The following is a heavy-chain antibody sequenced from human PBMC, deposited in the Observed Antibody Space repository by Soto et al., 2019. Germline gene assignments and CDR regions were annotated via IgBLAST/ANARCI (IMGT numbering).Heavy chain of an antibody. D-gene: IGHD3-3*01. Sequence: EEQLVESGGGLVQPGGSLTLSCAASGFTFSDYYMEWVRQAPGKGLEWVARSRNKAKSYTTDYAASVKARFTISRDLSKNSLYLQMHNLKPEDTAVYYCSRLEGGWGQGTLVTVSS. CDR1: GFTFSDYY. J-gene: IGHJ4*02. CDR2: SRNKAKSYTT. CDR3: SRLEGG. V-gene: IGHV3-72*01.